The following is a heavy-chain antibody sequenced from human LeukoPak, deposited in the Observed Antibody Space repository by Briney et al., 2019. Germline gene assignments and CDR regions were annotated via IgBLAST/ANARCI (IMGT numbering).Heavy chain of an antibody. CDR1: GGSISSSSYY. D-gene: IGHD6-13*01. CDR3: ARDGIVAAGSPRWFDP. J-gene: IGHJ5*02. V-gene: IGHV4-39*07. CDR2: MYYSGST. Sequence: PSETLSLTCTVSGGSISSSSYYWGWIRQPPGKGLEWIGSMYYSGSTYYNPSLKSRVTISVDTSKNQFSLKLSSVTAADTAVYYCARDGIVAAGSPRWFDPWGQGTLVTVSS.